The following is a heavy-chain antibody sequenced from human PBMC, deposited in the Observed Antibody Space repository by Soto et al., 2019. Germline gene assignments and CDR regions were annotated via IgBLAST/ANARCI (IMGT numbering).Heavy chain of an antibody. CDR1: GFTFTSYG. J-gene: IGHJ4*02. Sequence: QAHLVESGGGVVQPGRSLRLSCAASGFTFTSYGMHWVRQAPGTRLEWVAVISYDGGLQHYADSVKGRFTISRDNSNTMVLLQMNSLRAEDMAVYYCVSDRGYGHASVPYSWGQGTLVSVSS. D-gene: IGHD5-18*01. CDR2: ISYDGGLQ. CDR3: VSDRGYGHASVPYS. V-gene: IGHV3-30*03.